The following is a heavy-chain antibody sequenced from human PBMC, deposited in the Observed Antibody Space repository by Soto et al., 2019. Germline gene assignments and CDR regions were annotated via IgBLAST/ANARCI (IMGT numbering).Heavy chain of an antibody. J-gene: IGHJ5*02. CDR1: GFSLSTGGVG. Sequence: GSGPTLVNPTQPLTLTCTFSGFSLSTGGVGVGWIRQPPGKALEWLALIYWDGDERYSPSLKSRLTIAKDTSKNQVVLTMTNMDPVDTATYYCAHSRGSSWWNNWFYPWGQGTLVTVSS. D-gene: IGHD6-13*01. V-gene: IGHV2-5*02. CDR2: IYWDGDE. CDR3: AHSRGSSWWNNWFYP.